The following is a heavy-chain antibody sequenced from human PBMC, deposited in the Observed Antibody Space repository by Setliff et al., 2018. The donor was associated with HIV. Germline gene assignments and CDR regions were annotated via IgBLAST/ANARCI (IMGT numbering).Heavy chain of an antibody. Sequence: SETLSLTCTVSGGSISSDDYSWNWIRQPPGKGLEWIGYITYSGSAYYNPSLKSRVTISIDTSNNQISLRLSSVTAADTAMYYCVRDGARRFDPWGQGPLVTVSS. V-gene: IGHV4-30-4*08. CDR1: GGSISSDDYS. CDR3: VRDGARRFDP. CDR2: ITYSGSA. J-gene: IGHJ5*02.